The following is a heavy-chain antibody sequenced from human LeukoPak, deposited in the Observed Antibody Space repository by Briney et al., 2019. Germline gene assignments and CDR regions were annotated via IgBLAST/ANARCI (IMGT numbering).Heavy chain of an antibody. V-gene: IGHV1-69*05. CDR2: IIPIFGTA. Sequence: ASVKVSCKASGGTFSSYAISWVRQAPGQGLEWMGGIIPIFGTANYAQKFQGRVTITTGESTSIAYMELSSLRSEDAAVYYCARNYGSGSYYPYYFDYWGQGTLVTVSS. J-gene: IGHJ4*02. CDR1: GGTFSSYA. CDR3: ARNYGSGSYYPYYFDY. D-gene: IGHD3-10*01.